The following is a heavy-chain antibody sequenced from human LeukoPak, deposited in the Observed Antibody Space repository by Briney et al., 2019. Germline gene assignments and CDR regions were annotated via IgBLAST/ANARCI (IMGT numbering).Heavy chain of an antibody. CDR3: ARDETSGIVGAHDY. CDR2: INPNSGGT. D-gene: IGHD1-26*01. V-gene: IGHV1-2*02. Sequence: GASVKVSCKASGYTFTGYYMHWVRQAPGQGLEWMGWINPNSGGTNYAQKFQGRVIMTRDTSISTAYMELSRLRSDDTAVYYCARDETSGIVGAHDYWGQGTLVTVSS. CDR1: GYTFTGYY. J-gene: IGHJ4*02.